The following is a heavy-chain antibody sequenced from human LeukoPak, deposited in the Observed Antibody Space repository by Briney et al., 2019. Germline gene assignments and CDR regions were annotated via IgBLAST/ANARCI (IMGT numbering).Heavy chain of an antibody. V-gene: IGHV4-34*01. CDR2: INHSGST. CDR1: GGSFSGYY. J-gene: IGHJ6*03. Sequence: SETLSLTCAVYGGSFSGYYWSWIRQPPGKGLEWIGEINHSGSTNYNPSLKSRVTISVDTSKNQFSLKLSSVTVADTAVYYCARRGGESSGWYYYYYYMDVWGKGTTVTISS. D-gene: IGHD6-19*01. CDR3: ARRGGESSGWYYYYYYMDV.